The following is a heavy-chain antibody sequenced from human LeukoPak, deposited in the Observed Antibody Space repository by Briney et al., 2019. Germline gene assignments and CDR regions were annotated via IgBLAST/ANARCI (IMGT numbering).Heavy chain of an antibody. CDR1: GGSIDMTNY. J-gene: IGHJ4*02. CDR3: TRENKPFCPFAY. Sequence: PGTLSLTCGVSGGSIDMTNYWSWVGQAPGKGLEWIGEIAHDGTRNYNASLRSRVAMSLDRANNQFSLSLTSVTAADAAVYYCTRENKPFCPFAYWGQGVLVTVSS. D-gene: IGHD3-3*01. CDR2: IAHDGTR. V-gene: IGHV4-4*03.